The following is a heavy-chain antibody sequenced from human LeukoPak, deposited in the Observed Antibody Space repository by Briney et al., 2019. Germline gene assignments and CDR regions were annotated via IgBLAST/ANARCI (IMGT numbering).Heavy chain of an antibody. V-gene: IGHV3-48*02. CDR1: GFTFSSYS. CDR2: ISSSSSTI. CDR3: ARYCISTSCYASYDY. J-gene: IGHJ4*02. D-gene: IGHD2-2*01. Sequence: PGGSLRLFCAASGFTFSSYSMNWVRQAPGKGLEWVSYISSSSSTIYYADSVKGRFTISRDNAKNSLYLQMNSLRDEDTAVYYCARYCISTSCYASYDYWGQGTLVTVSS.